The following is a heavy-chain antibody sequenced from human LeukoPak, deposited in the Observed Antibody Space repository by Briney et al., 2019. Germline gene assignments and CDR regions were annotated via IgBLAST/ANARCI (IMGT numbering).Heavy chain of an antibody. CDR1: GGSISSSSYY. CDR3: ARYDGDYEGNWFDP. CDR2: ISHSGST. V-gene: IGHV4-30-2*01. J-gene: IGHJ5*02. Sequence: PSETVSLSCAVSGGSISSSSYYWSWIRQPPGKGLEWIGYISHSGSTYYNPSLKSRVTISVDRSRNQFSLTLSSVTAADTAVYYCARYDGDYEGNWFDPWGQGTLVTVSS. D-gene: IGHD4-17*01.